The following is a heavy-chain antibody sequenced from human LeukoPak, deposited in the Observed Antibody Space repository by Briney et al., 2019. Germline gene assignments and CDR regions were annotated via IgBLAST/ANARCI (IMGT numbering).Heavy chain of an antibody. CDR3: ARQGSGTSYYYYTFPY. V-gene: IGHV4-34*01. CDR2: INHSGNT. J-gene: IGHJ4*02. D-gene: IGHD1-26*01. CDR1: GGSLCGYY. Sequence: SETLSLTCAVYGGSLCGYYWSWIRQPPGKGLEWIGEINHSGNTNYNPSLKSRVTMSVDTSKNHFYLKLSSVTAADTAVYYCARQGSGTSYYYYTFPYWGQGTLVTVSS.